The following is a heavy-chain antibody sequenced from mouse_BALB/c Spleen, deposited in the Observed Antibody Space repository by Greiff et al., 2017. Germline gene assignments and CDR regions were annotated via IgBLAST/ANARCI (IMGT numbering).Heavy chain of an antibody. Sequence: EVKLVESGGGLVQPGGSRKLSCAASGFTFSSFGMHWVRQAPEKGLEWVAYISSGSSTIYYAATVKGRFTISRDNPKNTLFLQMTSLRSEDTAMYYCARLGSYYGGYYAMDYWGQGTSVTVSS. D-gene: IGHD1-1*01. CDR2: ISSGSSTI. J-gene: IGHJ4*01. V-gene: IGHV5-17*02. CDR3: ARLGSYYGGYYAMDY. CDR1: GFTFSSFG.